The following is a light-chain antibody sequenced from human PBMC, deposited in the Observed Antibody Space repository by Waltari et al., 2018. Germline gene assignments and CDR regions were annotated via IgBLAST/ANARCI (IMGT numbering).Light chain of an antibody. CDR2: DVT. CDR1: RRDGGEYNY. J-gene: IGLJ2*01. Sequence: QSALTQPASVSGAPGQSITISCTGTRRDGGEYNYVSWYQPHPGKAPKLIIFDVTNRPSGVSDRFSGSKSGNTASLTISALQAEDEGDYYCSSYRSTISVVFGGGTKVTVL. V-gene: IGLV2-14*03. CDR3: SSYRSTISVV.